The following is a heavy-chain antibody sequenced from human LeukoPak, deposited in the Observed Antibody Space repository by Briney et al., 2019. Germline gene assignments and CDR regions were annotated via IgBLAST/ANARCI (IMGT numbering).Heavy chain of an antibody. D-gene: IGHD3-10*01. CDR2: IYPGDSDT. Sequence: GESLKISCKGSGYSFTSYWIGWVRQMPGKGLEWMGIIYPGDSDTRYSPSFQGQVTISADKSISTAYLQWSSLKASDTAMYYCARHLHGSGSYPWFDYWGQGTLVTVSS. V-gene: IGHV5-51*01. J-gene: IGHJ4*02. CDR3: ARHLHGSGSYPWFDY. CDR1: GYSFTSYW.